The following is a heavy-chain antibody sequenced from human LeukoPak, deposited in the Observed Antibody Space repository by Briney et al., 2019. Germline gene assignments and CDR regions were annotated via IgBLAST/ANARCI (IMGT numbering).Heavy chain of an antibody. CDR2: ISGSGGST. V-gene: IGHV3-23*01. CDR1: GFTFSSYG. D-gene: IGHD7-27*01. J-gene: IGHJ4*02. Sequence: GGSLRLSCAASGFTFSSYGMSWVRQAPGKGLEWVSAISGSGGSTYYADSVKGRFTISRDNSKNTLSLQMNSLRVEDTAVYHCARDLAWGAFDYWGQGTLVTVSS. CDR3: ARDLAWGAFDY.